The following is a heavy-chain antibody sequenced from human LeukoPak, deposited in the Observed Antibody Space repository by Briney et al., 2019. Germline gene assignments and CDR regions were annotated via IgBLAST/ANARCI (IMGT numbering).Heavy chain of an antibody. J-gene: IGHJ4*02. CDR2: ISGSGGST. D-gene: IGHD5-24*01. V-gene: IGHV3-23*01. CDR3: AKGGPQFFDY. CDR1: GFTFSDYA. Sequence: GGSLRLSCAVSGFTFSDYAMSWVRQAPGKGLGWVSTISGSGGSTYSADSVKGRFTISRDNSRNTLYLQMNSLRAEDTAIYYCAKGGPQFFDYWGQGTLVTVSS.